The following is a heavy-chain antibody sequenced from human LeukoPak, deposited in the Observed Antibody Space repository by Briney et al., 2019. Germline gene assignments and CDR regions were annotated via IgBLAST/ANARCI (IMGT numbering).Heavy chain of an antibody. CDR3: ARGQLWFDY. Sequence: GGSLRLSCAASGFTVSSNYMSWVRQAPGKGPEWVSDISATGGTTYYADSVKGRFTISRDNSKNTLYLQMNSLRAEDTAVYYCARGQLWFDYWGQGTRVTVSS. V-gene: IGHV3-23*01. CDR1: GFTVSSNY. CDR2: ISATGGTT. J-gene: IGHJ5*01. D-gene: IGHD2-2*01.